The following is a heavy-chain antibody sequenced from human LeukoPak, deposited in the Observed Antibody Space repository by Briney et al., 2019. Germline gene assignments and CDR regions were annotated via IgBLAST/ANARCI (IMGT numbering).Heavy chain of an antibody. D-gene: IGHD6-13*01. CDR2: TYYSGST. CDR3: ARSFEQQLEYYYYYYYMDV. J-gene: IGHJ6*03. V-gene: IGHV4-39*07. CDR1: GGSISSSSYY. Sequence: SETLSLTCTVSGGSISSSSYYWGWIRQPPGKGLEWIGSTYYSGSTYYNPSLKSRVTISVDTSKNQFSLKLSSVTAADTAVYYCARSFEQQLEYYYYYYYMDVWGKGTTVTVSS.